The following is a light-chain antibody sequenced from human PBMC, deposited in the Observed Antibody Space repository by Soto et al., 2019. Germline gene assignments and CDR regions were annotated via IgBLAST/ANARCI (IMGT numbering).Light chain of an antibody. CDR3: HQYGGSPPT. CDR2: GVS. CDR1: QSVSGNY. Sequence: TVWTHTATTLSFSPPERASLSYRASQSVSGNYLSWYQQKPGQAPRLLIYGVSGRATGIPDRFSGSGSGTDFTLTISRLEPEDFVVYHCHQYGGSPPTFGQGTNVDIK. V-gene: IGKV3-20*01. J-gene: IGKJ1*01.